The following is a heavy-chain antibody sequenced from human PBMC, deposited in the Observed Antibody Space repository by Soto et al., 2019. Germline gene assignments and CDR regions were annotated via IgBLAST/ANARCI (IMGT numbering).Heavy chain of an antibody. CDR1: GYXFANYW. J-gene: IGHJ4*02. V-gene: IGHV5-51*01. D-gene: IGHD1-1*01. Sequence: EXLKISCKFSGYXFANYWIGWVRQMPGKGLELMGILYPGDSDTRYSPSFQVQVSISADNYLSTAYLQWSILKASDTAMYYCARQGNDVYFDYWGQGNPVTVPQ. CDR3: ARQGNDVYFDY. CDR2: LYPGDSDT.